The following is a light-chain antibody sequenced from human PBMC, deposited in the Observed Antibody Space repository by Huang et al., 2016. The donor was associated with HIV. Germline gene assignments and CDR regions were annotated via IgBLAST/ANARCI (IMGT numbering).Light chain of an antibody. J-gene: IGKJ4*01. CDR2: DAS. V-gene: IGKV3D-20*01. CDR3: QQYGSSPLT. CDR1: QSGSSSY. Sequence: EIVLTQSPATLSLSPGERATLSCGASQSGSSSYLAWYQQKPGLAPRLLIYDASSRAPGIPDRFSGSGSGTDFTLTISRLEPEDFAVYYCQQYGSSPLTFGGGTKVEIK.